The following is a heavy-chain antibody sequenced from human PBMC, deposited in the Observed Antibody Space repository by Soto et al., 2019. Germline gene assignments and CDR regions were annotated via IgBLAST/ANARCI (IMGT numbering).Heavy chain of an antibody. CDR2: IYPSDSDI. J-gene: IGHJ4*02. D-gene: IGHD2-15*01. Sequence: PGESLKISCKGSVYTFTSYWIGWVRQMPGEGLEWMGVIYPSDSDIRYSPSFQGKVTISADKSITTAYLQCSSLKAADTAMYYCVRSGTSSGRFSDYWGQGTLVTVSS. CDR1: VYTFTSYW. V-gene: IGHV5-51*01. CDR3: VRSGTSSGRFSDY.